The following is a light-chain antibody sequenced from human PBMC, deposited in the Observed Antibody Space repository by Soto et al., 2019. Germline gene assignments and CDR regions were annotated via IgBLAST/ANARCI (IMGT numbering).Light chain of an antibody. J-gene: IGKJ4*01. Sequence: CAFPLSPPVCNRVAISWVASQSISTYLAWYQQKPGKAPKLLIYKASSLESGVPSRFSGRGSGAEFTLTISSLQPDDFATYYCLQDYNYPLTFGGGTKVDI. CDR2: KAS. CDR3: LQDYNYPLT. CDR1: QSISTY. V-gene: IGKV1-5*03.